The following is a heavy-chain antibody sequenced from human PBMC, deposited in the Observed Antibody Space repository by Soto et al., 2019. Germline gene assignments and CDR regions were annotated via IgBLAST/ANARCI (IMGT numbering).Heavy chain of an antibody. Sequence: TLSLTCTVSGGSVSSGGYYWSWIGQHPGKGLEWIGYIYYSGSTYYNPSLKSRVTISVDTSKNQFSLKLSSVTAADTAVYYCARLPLVVVAATPQYFDYWGQGTLVTVSS. V-gene: IGHV4-30-4*01. CDR2: IYYSGST. J-gene: IGHJ4*02. D-gene: IGHD2-15*01. CDR1: GGSVSSGGYY. CDR3: ARLPLVVVAATPQYFDY.